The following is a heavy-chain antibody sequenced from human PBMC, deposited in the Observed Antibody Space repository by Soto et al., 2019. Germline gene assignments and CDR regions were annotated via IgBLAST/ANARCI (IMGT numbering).Heavy chain of an antibody. J-gene: IGHJ6*02. CDR3: TTVSVARGYYYGMDV. V-gene: IGHV3-15*01. CDR1: GFTFSNAW. D-gene: IGHD2-21*01. CDR2: IKSKTDGGTT. Sequence: EVQLVESGGGLVKPGGSLRLSCAASGFTFSNAWMSWVRQAPGKGLEWVGRIKSKTDGGTTDYAAPVKGRFTISRDDSKNTLYLQMNSLKTEDTAVYYCTTVSVARGYYYGMDVWGQGTTVTVSS.